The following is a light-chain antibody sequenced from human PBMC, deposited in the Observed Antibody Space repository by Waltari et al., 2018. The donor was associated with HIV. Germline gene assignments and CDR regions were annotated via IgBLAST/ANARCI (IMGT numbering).Light chain of an antibody. CDR2: GNT. Sequence: QSVLTQPPSVSGAPGPNVTVPCTGRRSNIGTNYNLHRYQFLPGEVPKLLIYGNTIRPAGVPGRFSGSSSGTSASLAITGLQPADEADYYCQSYDNTVNGWVFGGGTRVTV. V-gene: IGLV1-40*01. J-gene: IGLJ3*02. CDR1: RSNIGTNYN. CDR3: QSYDNTVNGWV.